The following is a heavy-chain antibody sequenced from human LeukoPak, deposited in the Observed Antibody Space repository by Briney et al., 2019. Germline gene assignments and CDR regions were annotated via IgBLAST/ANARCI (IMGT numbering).Heavy chain of an antibody. V-gene: IGHV3-33*01. D-gene: IGHD3-22*01. CDR1: GFTFGSYG. J-gene: IGHJ4*02. CDR3: ARGTYYYDSSGYPTDH. CDR2: IWYDGSNK. Sequence: PGGSLRLSCAASGFTFGSYGMHWVRQAPGKGLEWVAVIWYDGSNKYYADSVKGRFTISRDNSKNTLYLQMNSLRAEDTAVYYCARGTYYYDSSGYPTDHWGQGTLVTVSS.